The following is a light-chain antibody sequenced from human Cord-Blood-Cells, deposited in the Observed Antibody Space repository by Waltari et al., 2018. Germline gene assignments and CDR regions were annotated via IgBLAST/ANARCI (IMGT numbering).Light chain of an antibody. J-gene: IGKJ2*01. V-gene: IGKV3-15*01. Sequence: EIVMTQSPATLSVSPGERATLSCRASQSVSSNLAWYQQKPGQARRLLIYGASTRVTGIPARFSGSGSGREFTLTISSLQSEDFAVYYCQQYNNWPRTFGQGTKLEIK. CDR1: QSVSSN. CDR3: QQYNNWPRT. CDR2: GAS.